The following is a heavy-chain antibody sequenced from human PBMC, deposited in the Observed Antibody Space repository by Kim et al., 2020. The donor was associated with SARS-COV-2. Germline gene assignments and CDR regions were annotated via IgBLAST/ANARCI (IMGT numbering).Heavy chain of an antibody. Sequence: GGSLRLSCAASGFTFSNYAMNWVRQAPGKGLEWVSSISGSGGATYSADPVKCRLTISRDNSKNTLYLQMNSLRAEDTAVYHCATDASYSSGWSFDYWGQGTLVTVSS. J-gene: IGHJ4*02. CDR3: ATDASYSSGWSFDY. V-gene: IGHV3-23*01. CDR1: GFTFSNYA. CDR2: ISGSGGAT. D-gene: IGHD6-19*01.